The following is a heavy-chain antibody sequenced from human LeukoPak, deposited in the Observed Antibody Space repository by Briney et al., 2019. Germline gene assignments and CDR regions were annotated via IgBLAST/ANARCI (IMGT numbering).Heavy chain of an antibody. Sequence: KGGASLQISGQCSGSTFTSYLIGWVRQVPRKGLEWMGIIYPGDSDTRYSPSFQRHVTISAYKSISTAYLQWSSLKASDTAMYYCARHRYCSGGRCHAFDIWGQGTMVTASS. D-gene: IGHD2-15*01. V-gene: IGHV5-51*01. CDR2: IYPGDSDT. CDR1: GSTFTSYL. J-gene: IGHJ3*02. CDR3: ARHRYCSGGRCHAFDI.